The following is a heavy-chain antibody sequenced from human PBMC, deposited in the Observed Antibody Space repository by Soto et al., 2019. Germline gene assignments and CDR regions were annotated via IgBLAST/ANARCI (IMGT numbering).Heavy chain of an antibody. J-gene: IGHJ4*02. CDR2: ISGSSRYT. D-gene: IGHD6-19*01. CDR1: GFNFSDHY. Sequence: GGSLRLSCAASGFNFSDHYMNWVRQAPGKGLEWVSYISGSSRYTNFADSVKGRFTISRDNAKNSLYLQMNSLRVEDTAVYYCARHTSGWHYYDYWGQGTPVTVSS. CDR3: ARHTSGWHYYDY. V-gene: IGHV3-11*06.